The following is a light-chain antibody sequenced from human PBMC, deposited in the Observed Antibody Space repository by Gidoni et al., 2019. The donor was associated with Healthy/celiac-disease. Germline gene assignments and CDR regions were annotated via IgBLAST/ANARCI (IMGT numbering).Light chain of an antibody. CDR3: MQALQTPFT. CDR1: HSLLHSNGYNY. CDR2: LGS. J-gene: IGKJ3*01. V-gene: IGKV2-28*01. Sequence: DIVMTQSPLSLPVTPGEPASISCRSSHSLLHSNGYNYLDWYLQKPGPSPQLLIYLGSNRASGVPDRFSGSGSGTDFTLKISRVEAEDVGVYYCMQALQTPFTFGPGTKVDIK.